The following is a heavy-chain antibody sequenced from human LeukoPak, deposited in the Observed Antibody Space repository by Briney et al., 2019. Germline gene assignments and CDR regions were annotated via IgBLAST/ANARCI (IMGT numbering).Heavy chain of an antibody. D-gene: IGHD4-17*01. V-gene: IGHV4-30-4*01. J-gene: IGHJ3*02. CDR3: ARTMTTVTYDAFDI. CDR1: GGSISSGDYY. Sequence: SETLSLTCTVSGGSISSGDYYWSWIRQPPGKGLEWIGYIHYSGSTYYNPSLKSRVTISVDTSKNQFSLKLSSVTAADTAVYYCARTMTTVTYDAFDIWGQGTMVTVSS. CDR2: IHYSGST.